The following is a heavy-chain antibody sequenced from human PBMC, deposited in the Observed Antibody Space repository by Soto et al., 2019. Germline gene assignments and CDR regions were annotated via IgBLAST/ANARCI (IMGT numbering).Heavy chain of an antibody. J-gene: IGHJ6*02. Sequence: QVQLVESGGGVVQPGRSLRLSCAASGFILSTYAMYWVRQAPGKGLEWVAVISYDGNNKYYADSVKGRFTISRDNSKTTXXXQXXSLRAEDTAVYYCARAGCDGGSCYTLVGLRYGMDVWGQGTTVTVSS. CDR2: ISYDGNNK. V-gene: IGHV3-30-3*01. CDR3: ARAGCDGGSCYTLVGLRYGMDV. CDR1: GFILSTYA. D-gene: IGHD2-15*01.